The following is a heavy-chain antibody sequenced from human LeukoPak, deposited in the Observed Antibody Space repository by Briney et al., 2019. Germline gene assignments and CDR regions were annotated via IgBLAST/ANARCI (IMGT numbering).Heavy chain of an antibody. CDR3: AIPPPYYDFWSGYHYYYGMDV. J-gene: IGHJ6*02. Sequence: ASVKVSCKASGGTFSSYAISWVRQAPGQGLEWMGGIIPIFGTANYAQKFQGRVTITADESTGTAYMELSSLRSEDTAVYYCAIPPPYYDFWSGYHYYYGMDVWGQGTTVTVSS. V-gene: IGHV1-69*01. CDR1: GGTFSSYA. D-gene: IGHD3-3*01. CDR2: IIPIFGTA.